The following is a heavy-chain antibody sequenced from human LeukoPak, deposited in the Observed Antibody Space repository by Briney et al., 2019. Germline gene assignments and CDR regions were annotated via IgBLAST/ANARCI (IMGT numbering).Heavy chain of an antibody. J-gene: IGHJ4*02. CDR1: GGSISSSSYY. CDR2: IYYSGST. CDR3: ARQPTTEYYFDY. D-gene: IGHD4-17*01. Sequence: SETLSLTCTVSGGSISSSSYYWGWIRQPPGKGLEWNGSIYYSGSTYYNPSLKSRVTISVDTSKNPFSLKLSSVTAADTAVYYCARQPTTEYYFDYWGQGTLVTVSS. V-gene: IGHV4-39*01.